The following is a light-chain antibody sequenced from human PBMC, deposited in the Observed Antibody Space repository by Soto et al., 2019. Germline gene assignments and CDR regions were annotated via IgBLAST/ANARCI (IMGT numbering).Light chain of an antibody. CDR3: CSHAGSYTWV. CDR2: EGN. Sequence: QSALTQPASVSGSPGQSITISCTGTNSDLGSYNLISWYQQHPGKAPKLVIYEGNERPSGVSHRFSGSKSGNTVSLTISGLQAEDEADYYCCSHAGSYTWVFGTGTKVTVL. CDR1: NSDLGSYNL. V-gene: IGLV2-23*01. J-gene: IGLJ1*01.